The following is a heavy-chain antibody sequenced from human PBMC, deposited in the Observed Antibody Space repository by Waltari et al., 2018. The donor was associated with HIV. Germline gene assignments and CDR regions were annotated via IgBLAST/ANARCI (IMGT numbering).Heavy chain of an antibody. V-gene: IGHV3-23*01. Sequence: GATYYADSVTGRFAISRDNSENTLYLQMNNLRPEDTAVYYCAKGSRDSGSYFDYWGQGTLVTVSS. CDR2: GAT. CDR3: AKGSRDSGSYFDY. J-gene: IGHJ4*02. D-gene: IGHD2-15*01.